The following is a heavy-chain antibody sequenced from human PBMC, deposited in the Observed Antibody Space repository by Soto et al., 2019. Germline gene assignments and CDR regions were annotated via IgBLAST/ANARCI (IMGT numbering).Heavy chain of an antibody. CDR3: ARDECSGKPCRLDC. V-gene: IGHV3-33*01. D-gene: IGHD2-15*01. CDR1: GFTFSSYG. Sequence: QVQLVESGGGVVQPGRSLRLSCAASGFTFSSYGMHWVRQAPGKGLEWVALIRYDASRNYYADSVKGRFTISRDNSKNMLYLQMDSLRAEDTAVYYCARDECSGKPCRLDCWGQGPLVTVSS. CDR2: IRYDASRN. J-gene: IGHJ4*02.